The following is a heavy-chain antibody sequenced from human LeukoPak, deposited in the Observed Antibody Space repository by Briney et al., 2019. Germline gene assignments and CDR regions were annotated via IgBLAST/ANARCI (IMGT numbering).Heavy chain of an antibody. V-gene: IGHV1-46*01. CDR1: EYTLTSYY. CDR2: INPSGGST. J-gene: IGHJ4*02. D-gene: IGHD3-22*01. Sequence: ASAKVSCKASEYTLTSYYLHWVRQAPGQGLEWMAIINPSGGSTSHAQKFQGRVTMTRDTSASTVYMELSSLRSEDTAVYYCAGVRAAYYYDSSGYFDYWGQGTLVTVSS. CDR3: AGVRAAYYYDSSGYFDY.